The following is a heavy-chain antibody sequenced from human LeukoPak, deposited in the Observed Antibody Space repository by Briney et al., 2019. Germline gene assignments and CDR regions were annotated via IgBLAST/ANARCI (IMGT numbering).Heavy chain of an antibody. Sequence: PGGSLGLSCAASGFTFSSYAMHWVRQAPGKGLEWVAVISYDGSNKYYADSVKGRFTISRDNSKNTLYLQMNSLRAEDTAVYYCARVYVGLPYYYYYYMDVWGKGTTVTVSS. J-gene: IGHJ6*03. CDR3: ARVYVGLPYYYYYYMDV. CDR1: GFTFSSYA. CDR2: ISYDGSNK. D-gene: IGHD2-8*01. V-gene: IGHV3-30*04.